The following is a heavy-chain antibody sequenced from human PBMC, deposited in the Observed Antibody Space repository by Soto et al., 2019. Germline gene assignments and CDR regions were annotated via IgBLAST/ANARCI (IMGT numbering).Heavy chain of an antibody. CDR1: GGYISSSNW. CDR2: INHSGST. V-gene: IGHV4-4*02. D-gene: IGHD2-2*01. Sequence: TSETLSLTCAVSGGYISSSNWWSWVRQPPGKGLEWIGEINHSGSTNYNPSLKSRVTISVDTSKNQFSLKLSSVTAADTAVYYCARVPDYWGQGILVTVSS. CDR3: ARVPDY. J-gene: IGHJ4*02.